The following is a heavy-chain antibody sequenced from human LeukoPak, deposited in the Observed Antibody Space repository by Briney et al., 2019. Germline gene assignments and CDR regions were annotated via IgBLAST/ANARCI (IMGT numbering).Heavy chain of an antibody. CDR1: GFTFSSYK. CDR3: ARELRTPYDILGRGNAFDI. D-gene: IGHD3-9*01. CDR2: ISSSSRYI. V-gene: IGHV3-21*05. Sequence: GGSLRLSCAASGFTFSSYKMNGVRQAPGQGVEWVSYISSSSRYIYYADSAKGRCHIARDNAKISLYLQMNSLRAEDTAVYYCARELRTPYDILGRGNAFDIWGHGTMVTVSS. J-gene: IGHJ3*02.